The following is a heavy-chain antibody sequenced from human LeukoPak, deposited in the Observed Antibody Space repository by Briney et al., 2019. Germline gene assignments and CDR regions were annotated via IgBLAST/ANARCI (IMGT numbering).Heavy chain of an antibody. CDR1: GGPINTDY. Sequence: SETLSLTCTVSGGPINTDYWNWIRQPPGKGLEWIGYIYYTGRTNYNPSFKSRLTISIDTSKSQFSLTLSSVTAADTAVYYCVRGRYSSGWFKDKNWFDPWGQGIPVTVSS. CDR3: VRGRYSSGWFKDKNWFDP. D-gene: IGHD6-19*01. CDR2: IYYTGRT. V-gene: IGHV4-59*12. J-gene: IGHJ5*02.